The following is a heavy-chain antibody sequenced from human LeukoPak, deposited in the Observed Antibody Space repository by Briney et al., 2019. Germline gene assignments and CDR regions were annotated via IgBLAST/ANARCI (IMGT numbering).Heavy chain of an antibody. Sequence: ASVKVSCKASGHTFTSYGISWVRQAPGQGLEWMGWISAYNGNTNYAQKLQGRVTMTTDTSTSTAYMELRSLRSDDTAVYYCASTLYDFWSGYYSSYFDYWGQGTLVTVSS. CDR1: GHTFTSYG. CDR2: ISAYNGNT. V-gene: IGHV1-18*01. J-gene: IGHJ4*02. D-gene: IGHD3-3*01. CDR3: ASTLYDFWSGYYSSYFDY.